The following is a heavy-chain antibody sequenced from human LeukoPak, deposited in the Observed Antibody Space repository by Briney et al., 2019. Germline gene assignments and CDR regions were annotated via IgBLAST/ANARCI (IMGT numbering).Heavy chain of an antibody. V-gene: IGHV1-2*06. CDR3: ARPEDDYYDSSGYENY. D-gene: IGHD3-22*01. CDR2: INPNGGGT. J-gene: IGHJ4*02. CDR1: GYTFTGYY. Sequence: ASVKVSCKASGYTFTGYYMHWMRQAPGQGLEWMGRINPNGGGTNYAQKFQGRVTMTRDTSISTAYMELSKLRSDDTAVYYCARPEDDYYDSSGYENYWGQGTLVTVSS.